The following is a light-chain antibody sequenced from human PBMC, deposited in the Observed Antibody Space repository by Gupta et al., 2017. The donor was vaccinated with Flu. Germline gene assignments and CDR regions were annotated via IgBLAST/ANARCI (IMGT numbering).Light chain of an antibody. J-gene: IGKJ4*01. CDR3: QQEDINPIT. Sequence: DIVMTQSPDSLPMSLGERATSNCKSSQSGLDSSYNKNYLAWYQQKPGKTPKLLLYWASTRESGVPDTFSGSRSATXFTLTIXSLQAADVAVSYCQQEDINPITFGXGTKVEIK. CDR1: QSGLDSSYNKNY. V-gene: IGKV4-1*01. CDR2: WAS.